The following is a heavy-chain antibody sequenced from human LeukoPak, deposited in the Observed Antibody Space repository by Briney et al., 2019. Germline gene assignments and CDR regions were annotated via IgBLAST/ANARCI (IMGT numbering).Heavy chain of an antibody. J-gene: IGHJ4*02. CDR2: INSSNGNT. CDR3: ARAYGYNSSGSLDY. V-gene: IGHV1-3*01. CDR1: GYTFTSYA. Sequence: ASVTVSCTASGYTFTSYAMHWVRQAPGPRLEWMGWINSSNGNTKYSHNFQSRVTITRDTTASTAYMELSSLRSEDTAVYYCARAYGYNSSGSLDYWGQGTLVTVSS. D-gene: IGHD3-22*01.